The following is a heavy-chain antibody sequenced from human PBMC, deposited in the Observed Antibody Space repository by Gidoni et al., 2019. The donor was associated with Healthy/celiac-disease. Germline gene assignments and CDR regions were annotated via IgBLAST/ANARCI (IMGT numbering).Heavy chain of an antibody. J-gene: IGHJ4*02. Sequence: EVQLVESGGGLVQPGGSLKLSCAASGFTFSGSAMHWVRQASGKGLEWVGRIRSKANSYATAYAASVKGRFTISRDDSKNTAYLQMNSLKTEDTAVYYCTRLRWGTDADYWGQGTLVTVSS. V-gene: IGHV3-73*02. D-gene: IGHD1-1*01. CDR1: GFTFSGSA. CDR2: IRSKANSYAT. CDR3: TRLRWGTDADY.